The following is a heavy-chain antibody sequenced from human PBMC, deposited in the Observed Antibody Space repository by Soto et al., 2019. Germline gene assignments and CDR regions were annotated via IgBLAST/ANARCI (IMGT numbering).Heavy chain of an antibody. J-gene: IGHJ6*02. Sequence: GASVRVSCKASGYTFTSYGISWVRQAPGQGLEWMGRIIPILGIANYAQKFQGRVTITADESTSTAYMELSSLRSEDTAVYYCARNKTYSSGYFLYYYGMDVWGQGTTVTVSS. CDR2: IIPILGIA. CDR3: ARNKTYSSGYFLYYYGMDV. V-gene: IGHV1-69*04. D-gene: IGHD3-22*01. CDR1: GYTFTSYG.